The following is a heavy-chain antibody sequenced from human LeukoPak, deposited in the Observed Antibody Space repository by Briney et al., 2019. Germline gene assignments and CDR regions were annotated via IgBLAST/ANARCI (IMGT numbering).Heavy chain of an antibody. J-gene: IGHJ4*02. CDR1: GLTFSNYS. V-gene: IGHV3-48*01. D-gene: IGHD3-3*01. CDR3: ARLTWSTTDY. Sequence: PGGSLRLSCAASGLTFSNYSMNWVRQAPGKGLEWVSYISSSSSTIYYADSVKGRFTISRDNAKTSLYLQMNSLRAEDTAVYYCARLTWSTTDYWGQGTLVTVSS. CDR2: ISSSSSTI.